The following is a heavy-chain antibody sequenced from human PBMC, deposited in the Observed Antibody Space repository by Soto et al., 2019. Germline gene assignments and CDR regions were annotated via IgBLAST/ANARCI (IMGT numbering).Heavy chain of an antibody. CDR3: AKGPTIFGVVLSYSFYYGLDV. CDR1: GFTVSSSS. Sequence: XGTLRLSCAASGFTVSSSSTSWVRQSPGKGLEWVSSIYATVGSTYYADSVKGRFTIPRDNSKNTLYLQMNSLRAEDTAVYHCAKGPTIFGVVLSYSFYYGLDVWGHRTTVTVSS. J-gene: IGHJ6*02. V-gene: IGHV3-23*01. D-gene: IGHD3-3*01. CDR2: IYATVGST.